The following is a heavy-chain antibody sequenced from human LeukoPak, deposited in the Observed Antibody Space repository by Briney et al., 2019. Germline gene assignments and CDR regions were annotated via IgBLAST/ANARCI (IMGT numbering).Heavy chain of an antibody. Sequence: GESLKISCKGSGYSFTSYWIGWVRQMPGKGLEWMGIIYPGDSDTRYSPSSQGQVTISADKSISTAYLQWSSLKASDTAMYYCARRGGEAIAAAGTRVYYYYGMDVWGQGTTVTVSS. CDR1: GYSFTSYW. CDR2: IYPGDSDT. D-gene: IGHD6-13*01. J-gene: IGHJ6*02. V-gene: IGHV5-51*01. CDR3: ARRGGEAIAAAGTRVYYYYGMDV.